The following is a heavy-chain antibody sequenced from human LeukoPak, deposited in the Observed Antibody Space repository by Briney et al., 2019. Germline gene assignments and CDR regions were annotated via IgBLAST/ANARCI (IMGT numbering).Heavy chain of an antibody. D-gene: IGHD6-19*01. CDR3: LYGSGWYFDY. CDR1: GFTFSTYW. CDR2: ISSDGRNT. V-gene: IGHV3-74*01. J-gene: IGHJ4*02. Sequence: GGSLRLSGAASGFTFSTYWMHWVRQAPGKGLAWVSRISSDGRNTNYADSVKGRFTISTDNAKSTLYLQMNSLRAEDTAVYYCLYGSGWYFDYWGQGILVTVSS.